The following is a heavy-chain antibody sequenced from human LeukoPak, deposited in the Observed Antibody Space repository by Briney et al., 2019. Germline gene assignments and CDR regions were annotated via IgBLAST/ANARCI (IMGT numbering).Heavy chain of an antibody. D-gene: IGHD3-9*01. V-gene: IGHV4-59*08. CDR1: GGSISSYY. CDR3: ARLNYDILTGYYPFDY. Sequence: KPSETLSLTCTVSGGSISSYYWSWIRQPPGKGLEWIGYIYYSGSTNYNPSLKSRVTISVDTSKNQFSLKLSSVTAADTAVYYCARLNYDILTGYYPFDYWGQGTLVTVSS. CDR2: IYYSGST. J-gene: IGHJ4*02.